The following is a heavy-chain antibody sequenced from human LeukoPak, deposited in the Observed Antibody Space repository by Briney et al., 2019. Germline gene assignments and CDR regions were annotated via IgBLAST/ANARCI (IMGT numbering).Heavy chain of an antibody. CDR3: AKYGSGSF. J-gene: IGHJ4*02. CDR1: GITFSNYA. Sequence: GGSLRLSCVASGITFSNYAVSWVRQAPEKGLDWVSVISGSAHKIRYADSVKGRFTISRDNSENIVYLQMNNLRAEDTAVYYCAKYGSGSFWGQGTLVTVSS. D-gene: IGHD3-10*01. CDR2: ISGSAHKI. V-gene: IGHV3-23*01.